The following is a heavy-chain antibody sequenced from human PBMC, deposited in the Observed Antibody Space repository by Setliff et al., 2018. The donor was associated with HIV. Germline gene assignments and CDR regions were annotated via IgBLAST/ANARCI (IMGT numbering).Heavy chain of an antibody. CDR1: GYTFTTYY. V-gene: IGHV1-46*01. CDR3: ARDHQTMLWLDY. D-gene: IGHD2-21*01. CDR2: INPNGGST. J-gene: IGHJ4*02. Sequence: ASVKVSCKASGYTFTTYYIHYLRQAPGQGPEWMGIINPNGGSTNYAQKFEGRVTLTADMSTNTAYMELRSLTSEDTAVYYCARDHQTMLWLDYWGQGTLVTVSS.